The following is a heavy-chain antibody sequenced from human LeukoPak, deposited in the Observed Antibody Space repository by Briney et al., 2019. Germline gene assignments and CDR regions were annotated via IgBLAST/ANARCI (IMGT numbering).Heavy chain of an antibody. D-gene: IGHD3-16*01. V-gene: IGHV4-61*01. Sequence: PSETLSLTCTVSGGSVSSDNYYWSWIRQPPGKGLEWIGYIYYSGSTDYNPSLKSRVTMSLDTSKNQFSLNLSSVTAADTAVYYCARAVITFGGAVAKGFDCWGQGTLVTVSS. CDR2: IYYSGST. CDR1: GGSVSSDNYY. CDR3: ARAVITFGGAVAKGFDC. J-gene: IGHJ4*02.